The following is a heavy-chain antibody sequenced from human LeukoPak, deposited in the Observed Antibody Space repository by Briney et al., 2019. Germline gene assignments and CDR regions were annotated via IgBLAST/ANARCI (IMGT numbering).Heavy chain of an antibody. V-gene: IGHV3-23*01. Sequence: GGSLRLSCVASGFTFSTYAMSWVRQAPGKGLEWVSTISGSGGSTYYADSVKGRFIISRDNSKKTLYLQMNSLRAEDTAIYYRAKAPTTTYGSSWYYFDYWGQGTLVTVSS. CDR2: ISGSGGST. J-gene: IGHJ4*02. CDR1: GFTFSTYA. D-gene: IGHD6-13*01. CDR3: AKAPTTTYGSSWYYFDY.